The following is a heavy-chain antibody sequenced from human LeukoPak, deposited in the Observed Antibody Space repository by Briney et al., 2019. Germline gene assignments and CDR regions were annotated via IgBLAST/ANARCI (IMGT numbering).Heavy chain of an antibody. Sequence: GGSLRLSCAASGFTFSTYAMSWVRQAAGKGLEWVSLISGSGGGTYYADSVKGRFTISRDNAKNSLYLQMDSLRAEDTAVYYCAGGSDLGFWGQGTLVTVSS. V-gene: IGHV3-23*01. D-gene: IGHD3-10*01. CDR2: ISGSGGGT. CDR3: AGGSDLGF. CDR1: GFTFSTYA. J-gene: IGHJ4*02.